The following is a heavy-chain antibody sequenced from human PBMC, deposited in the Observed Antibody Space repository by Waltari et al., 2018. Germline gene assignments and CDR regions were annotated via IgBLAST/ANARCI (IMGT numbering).Heavy chain of an antibody. J-gene: IGHJ4*02. D-gene: IGHD3-10*01. CDR1: GGTFSSYA. CDR2: IIPIFGTA. CDR3: ARTRSWGSGSYYLMAYIDY. Sequence: QVQLVQSGAEVKKPGSSVKVSCKASGGTFSSYAISWVRQAPGQGLEWVGGIIPIFGTANYAQKFQGRGTITADESTSTAYMELSSLRSEDTAVYYCARTRSWGSGSYYLMAYIDYWGQGTLVTVSS. V-gene: IGHV1-69*01.